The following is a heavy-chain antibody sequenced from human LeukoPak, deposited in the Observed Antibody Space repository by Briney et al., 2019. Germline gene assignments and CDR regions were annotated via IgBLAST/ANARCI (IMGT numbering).Heavy chain of an antibody. CDR2: MFHSGST. CDR1: GYSISSGFY. Sequence: PSETLSLTCSVSGYSISSGFYWGWIRQPPGKGLECIGSMFHSGSTYYNPSLKSRVTISVDTSKNQFSLKLSSVTAADTAVYYCARANYYDTSGYSRGAFDIWGQGTMVTVSS. V-gene: IGHV4-38-2*02. J-gene: IGHJ3*02. D-gene: IGHD3-22*01. CDR3: ARANYYDTSGYSRGAFDI.